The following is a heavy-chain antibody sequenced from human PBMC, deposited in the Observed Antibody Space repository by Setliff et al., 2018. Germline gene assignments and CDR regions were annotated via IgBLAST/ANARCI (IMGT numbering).Heavy chain of an antibody. V-gene: IGHV3-21*01. CDR2: ISSSSGYI. CDR3: ARLGSPRRGYSGYEFDS. Sequence: SGGSLRLSCAASGFTLSHYSMNWVRQAPGKGLECVSSISSSSGYIYYADSVKGRFTISRDNAKNSLFLQMNSLRAEDTAVYYCARLGSPRRGYSGYEFDSWGQGTLVTVSS. D-gene: IGHD5-12*01. CDR1: GFTLSHYS. J-gene: IGHJ4*02.